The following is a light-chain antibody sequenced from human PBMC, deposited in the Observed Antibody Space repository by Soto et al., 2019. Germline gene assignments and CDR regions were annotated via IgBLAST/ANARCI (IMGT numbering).Light chain of an antibody. CDR1: HGVGSSY. Sequence: VFTQSPFSVSLSQGERATLSCRASHGVGSSYLAWYQQKRGQAPRLLVYGASSRATGIPARFSGSGSGTEFTLTISSLQSEDFAVYYCQQYDNWPPITFGEGTKVDIK. V-gene: IGKV3-20*01. CDR3: QQYDNWPPIT. CDR2: GAS. J-gene: IGKJ4*01.